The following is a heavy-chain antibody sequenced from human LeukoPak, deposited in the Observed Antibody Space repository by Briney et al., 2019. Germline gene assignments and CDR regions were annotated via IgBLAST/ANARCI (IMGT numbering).Heavy chain of an antibody. CDR1: GYRFTAYP. CDR2: MNPHSGET. CDR3: ARGMDAEAFQN. D-gene: IGHD2-2*03. Sequence: ASVKVSRKTSGYRFTAYPLHWVRQAPGQGLEWLGWMNPHSGETSNAQKFQGRVTMTRDTSISVAYMELSSLRSDDTAVYYCARGMDAEAFQNWGQGTLVTVSS. V-gene: IGHV1-2*02. J-gene: IGHJ1*01.